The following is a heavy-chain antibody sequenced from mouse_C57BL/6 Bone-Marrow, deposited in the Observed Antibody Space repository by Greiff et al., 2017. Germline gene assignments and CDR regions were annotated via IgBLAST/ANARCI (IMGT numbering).Heavy chain of an antibody. D-gene: IGHD2-4*01. CDR3: ARHKDDYAAWFAY. CDR1: GFTFSSYG. J-gene: IGHJ3*01. Sequence: DVMLVESGGDLVKPGGSLKLSCAASGFTFSSYGMSWVRQTPDKRLEWVATISSGGSYTYYPDSVKGRFTISRDNAKNTLYLQMSSLKSEDTAMYYCARHKDDYAAWFAYWGQGTLVTVSA. CDR2: ISSGGSYT. V-gene: IGHV5-6*02.